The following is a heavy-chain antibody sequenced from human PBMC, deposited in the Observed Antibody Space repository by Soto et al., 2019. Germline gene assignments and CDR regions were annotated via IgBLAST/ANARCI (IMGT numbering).Heavy chain of an antibody. CDR2: ISSSSSTI. D-gene: IGHD4-17*01. Sequence: DVQLVESGGGLVQPGGSLRLSCAASGFTFRTYNMNWVRQAPGKGLDWVSYISSSSSTIYYADSVKGRFTISRDNAKNSLYPQMNSLRDDDTAIYYCARGGTIAVTTVGDYWGQGTLVTVSS. CDR1: GFTFRTYN. J-gene: IGHJ4*01. V-gene: IGHV3-48*02. CDR3: ARGGTIAVTTVGDY.